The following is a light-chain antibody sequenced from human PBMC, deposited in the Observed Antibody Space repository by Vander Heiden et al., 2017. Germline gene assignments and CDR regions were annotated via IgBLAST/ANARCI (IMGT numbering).Light chain of an antibody. Sequence: EIVLTQSPATLSLSPGERATLSCRASQSVSSYLAWYQQKPGQAPRLLIYDASNVATGIPARFSGSGSGTDFTLTISSLEPEDFAVYYCQQRSNWPFFGGGTKVEIK. CDR1: QSVSSY. CDR3: QQRSNWPF. J-gene: IGKJ4*01. CDR2: DAS. V-gene: IGKV3-11*01.